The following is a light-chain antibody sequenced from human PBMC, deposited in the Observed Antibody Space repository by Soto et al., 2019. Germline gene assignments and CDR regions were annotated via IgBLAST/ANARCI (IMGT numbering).Light chain of an antibody. CDR2: GDV. CDR3: QSYDSGLTDSYV. J-gene: IGLJ1*01. Sequence: QSELTQRPSVSGAPGQTVTISCTGGLCNSGAGFSVHWYQHLPGTAPKLLIYGDVNRPSGVSDRFSGSKSGTSASLAITGLQPEDVADYYCQSYDSGLTDSYVFLAGTKVTVL. V-gene: IGLV1-40*01. CDR1: LCNSGAGFS.